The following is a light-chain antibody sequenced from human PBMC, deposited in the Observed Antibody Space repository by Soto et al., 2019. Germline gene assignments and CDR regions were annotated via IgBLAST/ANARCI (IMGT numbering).Light chain of an antibody. CDR3: QQYDLLPYT. Sequence: DIQMTQSPSSLSASVGDRVTITCRASQDITNYLNWYQQKPGTAPKLLIYDASNLEAGVPSRFSGSGSATDFSFTISSRQPEDVATYYCQQYDLLPYTFGQGTRLEIK. V-gene: IGKV1-33*01. J-gene: IGKJ2*01. CDR2: DAS. CDR1: QDITNY.